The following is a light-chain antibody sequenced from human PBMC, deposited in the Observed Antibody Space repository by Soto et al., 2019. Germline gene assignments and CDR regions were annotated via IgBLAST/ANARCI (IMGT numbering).Light chain of an antibody. Sequence: DIQMTQSPSTLSASVGDRVTITCRASQSISSWLTWYQQKAGQAPELLIYKASIVESGVPSRFSGSGSGTEFTLTISSRQPDDSATYYCQQYSYFATFGQGTRVEVK. CDR1: QSISSW. CDR3: QQYSYFAT. CDR2: KAS. V-gene: IGKV1-5*03. J-gene: IGKJ1*01.